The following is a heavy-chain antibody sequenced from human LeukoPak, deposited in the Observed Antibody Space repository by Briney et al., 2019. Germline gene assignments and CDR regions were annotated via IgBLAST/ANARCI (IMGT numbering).Heavy chain of an antibody. CDR3: ARVPYDFWSGYYPYDAFDI. V-gene: IGHV3-30*04. CDR2: ISYDGSNK. J-gene: IGHJ3*02. CDR1: GFTFSSYA. D-gene: IGHD3-3*01. Sequence: PGGSLRLSCAASGFTFSSYAMHWVRQAPGKGLEWVAVISYDGSNKYYADSVKGRFTISRDNSKNTLYLQMNSLRAEDTAVYYCARVPYDFWSGYYPYDAFDIWGQGTMVTVSS.